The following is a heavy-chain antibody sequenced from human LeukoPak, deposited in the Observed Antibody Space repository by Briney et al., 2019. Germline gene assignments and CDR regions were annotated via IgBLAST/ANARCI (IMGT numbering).Heavy chain of an antibody. CDR1: GGSISSGSYY. CDR2: IYTSGST. V-gene: IGHV4-61*02. J-gene: IGHJ4*02. Sequence: SSETLSLTCTVSGGSISSGSYYWSWIRQPAGKGLEWIGRIYTSGSTNYNPSLKSRVTISVDTSKNQLSLKLSSVTAADTAVYYCARAYSGSYYEPSPFDYWGQGTLVTVSS. D-gene: IGHD1-26*01. CDR3: ARAYSGSYYEPSPFDY.